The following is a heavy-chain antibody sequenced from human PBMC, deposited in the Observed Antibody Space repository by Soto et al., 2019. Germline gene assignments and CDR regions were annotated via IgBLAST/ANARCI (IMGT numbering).Heavy chain of an antibody. V-gene: IGHV1-18*01. D-gene: IGHD6-19*01. J-gene: IGHJ4*02. CDR1: GYTFTSYG. CDR2: ISAYNGNT. CDR3: ARDLGDSSGPFRRVFDY. Sequence: ASVKVSCKASGYTFTSYGISWVRQAPGQGLEWMGWISAYNGNTNYAQKLQGRVTMTTDTSTSTAYMELRRLRSDDTAVYYCARDLGDSSGPFRRVFDYWGQGTLVTVSS.